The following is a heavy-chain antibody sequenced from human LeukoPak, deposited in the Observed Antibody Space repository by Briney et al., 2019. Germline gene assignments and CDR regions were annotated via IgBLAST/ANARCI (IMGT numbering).Heavy chain of an antibody. CDR3: ARDRLLVATAPYYFDY. Sequence: GASVKVSCKASGGTFSSYAISWVRQAPGQGLEWMGRIIPILGIANYAQKFQGRVTITADKSTSTAYMELSSLRSEDTAVYYCARDRLLVATAPYYFDYWGQGTLVTVSS. CDR2: IIPILGIA. D-gene: IGHD5-12*01. J-gene: IGHJ4*02. CDR1: GGTFSSYA. V-gene: IGHV1-69*04.